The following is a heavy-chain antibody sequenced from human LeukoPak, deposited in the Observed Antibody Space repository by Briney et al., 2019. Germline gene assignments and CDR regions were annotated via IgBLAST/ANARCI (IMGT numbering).Heavy chain of an antibody. CDR3: ARYRYYYNSSGYRHLYFDY. D-gene: IGHD3-22*01. V-gene: IGHV4-39*07. Sequence: PSETLSLTCTVSGGSISSSDYYWGWIRQTPGKGLEWIGSIYYSGNTYKNPSLKSRVTISIDTSKNQFSLKLSSVTAADTAVYYCARYRYYYNSSGYRHLYFDYWGQGTLVTVSS. J-gene: IGHJ4*02. CDR1: GGSISSSDYY. CDR2: IYYSGNT.